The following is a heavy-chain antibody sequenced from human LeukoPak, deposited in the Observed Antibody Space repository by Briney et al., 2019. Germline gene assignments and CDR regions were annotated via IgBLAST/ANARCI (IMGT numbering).Heavy chain of an antibody. Sequence: PADTLSLICSVSGGSLSSYYWSWIRQPPGRGVEWVGYIYYSGSTNYNPSLKSRVTISVDTSKNQFSLKLSSVTAADTAVYYCASTPYSSSWSLGYWGQGTLVTVSS. CDR3: ASTPYSSSWSLGY. CDR1: GGSLSSYY. J-gene: IGHJ4*02. CDR2: IYYSGST. V-gene: IGHV4-59*07. D-gene: IGHD6-13*01.